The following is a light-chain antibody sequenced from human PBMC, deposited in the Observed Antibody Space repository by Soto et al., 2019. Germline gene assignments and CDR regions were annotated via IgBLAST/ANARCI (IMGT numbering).Light chain of an antibody. CDR3: SSYAGSNNHVV. V-gene: IGLV2-8*01. CDR1: SSDVGGYNY. J-gene: IGLJ2*01. Sequence: QSALTQPPSASGSPGQSVTISCTGTSSDVGGYNYVSWYQQHPGKAPKLMIYEVSKRPSGVPDRFSGSKSGNTASLAVSGLQAEEEADYYCSSYAGSNNHVVFGGGTTLTVL. CDR2: EVS.